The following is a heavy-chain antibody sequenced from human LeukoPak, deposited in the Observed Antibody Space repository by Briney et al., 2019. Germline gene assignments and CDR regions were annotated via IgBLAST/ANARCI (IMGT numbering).Heavy chain of an antibody. CDR2: INHSGST. V-gene: IGHV4-34*01. J-gene: IGHJ4*02. Sequence: PSETLSLTCAVYGGSFSGYYWTWIRQPPGKGLEWIGEINHSGSTNYNPSLKSRVIISVDTSKNQFSLKLSSVTDADTAVYYCARAREAATIGYWGQGTLVTVSS. D-gene: IGHD6-25*01. CDR1: GGSFSGYY. CDR3: ARAREAATIGY.